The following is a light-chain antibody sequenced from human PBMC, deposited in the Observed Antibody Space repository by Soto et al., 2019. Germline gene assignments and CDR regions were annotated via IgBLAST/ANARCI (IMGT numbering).Light chain of an antibody. J-gene: IGLJ1*01. CDR2: ENN. CDR3: AGWDGSLKGFV. CDR1: ASNIGRDP. Sequence: QSVLTQPPSASGAPGQRVTISCSGSASNIGRDPVNWYQQVPGTAPKLLIYENNHRPSGVPGRFSGSKSGTSASLVISGLQSEDEAEYFCAGWDGSLKGFVFGTGTKV. V-gene: IGLV1-44*01.